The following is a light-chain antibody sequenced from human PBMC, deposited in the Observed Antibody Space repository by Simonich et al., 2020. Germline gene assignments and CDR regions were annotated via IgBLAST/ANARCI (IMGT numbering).Light chain of an antibody. Sequence: NFMLTQPPSVSESPGKTVTISCTRSSGSIASNYVQWYQQRPGSSPTTVIYEDNQRPSGFPDRFSGSIDSSSNSASLTISGLKTEDEADYYCQSYDSSNQVFDGGTKLTVL. J-gene: IGLJ3*02. V-gene: IGLV6-57*01. CDR3: QSYDSSNQV. CDR1: SGSIASNY. CDR2: EDN.